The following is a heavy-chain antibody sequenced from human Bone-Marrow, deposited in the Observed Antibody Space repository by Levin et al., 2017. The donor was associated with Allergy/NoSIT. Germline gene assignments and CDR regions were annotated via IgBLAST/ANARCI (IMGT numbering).Heavy chain of an antibody. CDR2: IYFSGST. J-gene: IGHJ3*01. D-gene: IGHD1-20*01. Sequence: PSETLSLTCDVSGGSVSSDEYYWSWVRQHPGKGLEWIGYIYFSGSTYYNPSLKSRVTISVDTSKNQLSLKLSSVTAADTAVYYCATVMLTAPNDAFDVWGRGTMVTVSS. CDR1: GGSVSSDEYY. V-gene: IGHV4-31*11. CDR3: ATVMLTAPNDAFDV.